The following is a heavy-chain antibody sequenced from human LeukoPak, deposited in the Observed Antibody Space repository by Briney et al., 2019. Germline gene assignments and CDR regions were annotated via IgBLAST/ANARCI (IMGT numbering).Heavy chain of an antibody. D-gene: IGHD3-22*01. CDR3: ARGSSTAVVILDPYYFDS. CDR1: GYDFTSYY. V-gene: IGHV1-46*01. CDR2: ISPSSGST. J-gene: IGHJ4*02. Sequence: ASVKVSCKASGYDFTSYYMHWLRQAPGPGLEWMAIISPSSGSTSFAQKFQGRLSMTRDTSTSTVYMELRSLRSEDTAVYYCARGSSTAVVILDPYYFDSWGQGTLVTVSS.